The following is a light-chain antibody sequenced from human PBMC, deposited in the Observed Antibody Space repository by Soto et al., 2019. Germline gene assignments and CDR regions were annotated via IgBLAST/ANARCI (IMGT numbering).Light chain of an antibody. CDR2: GAS. V-gene: IGKV3-20*01. Sequence: EIVLTQSPGTLSLSPGERATLSCRASQSVSSSYLAWYQQKPGQAPRLLIYGASIRATRIPDRLSGSGSGTDFSLTISRLEPEDFAVYDCQQYVSSPLYTFGQGTKLEIK. CDR3: QQYVSSPLYT. CDR1: QSVSSSY. J-gene: IGKJ2*01.